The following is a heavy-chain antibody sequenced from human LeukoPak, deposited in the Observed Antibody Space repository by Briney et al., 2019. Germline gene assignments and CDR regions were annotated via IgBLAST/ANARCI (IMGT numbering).Heavy chain of an antibody. CDR1: GYTFTSYA. CDR3: AKDHWNWSY. CDR2: ISGSGGST. J-gene: IGHJ4*02. Sequence: GASVKVSCKASGYTFTSYAMNWVRQAPGKGLEWVSGISGSGGSTYYADSVKGRFTISRDNSKNTLYLQMSSLRADDTAVYYCAKDHWNWSYWGQGTLVTVSS. D-gene: IGHD1-1*01. V-gene: IGHV3-23*01.